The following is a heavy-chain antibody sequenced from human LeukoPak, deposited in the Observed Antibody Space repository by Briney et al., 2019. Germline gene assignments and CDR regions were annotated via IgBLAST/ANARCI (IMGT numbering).Heavy chain of an antibody. D-gene: IGHD3-22*01. V-gene: IGHV4-28*03. CDR3: ARGYYYDSSGYYFPHDAFDI. CDR1: IYSISSTHW. Sequence: SETLSLTCAVSIYSISSTHWWGWIRQPPGKGLEWIGNIYYSGTTYYNPSLKSRVTISVDTSKNQFFLKLSPVTAADTAVYYCARGYYYDSSGYYFPHDAFDIWGQGTMVTVSS. CDR2: IYYSGTT. J-gene: IGHJ3*02.